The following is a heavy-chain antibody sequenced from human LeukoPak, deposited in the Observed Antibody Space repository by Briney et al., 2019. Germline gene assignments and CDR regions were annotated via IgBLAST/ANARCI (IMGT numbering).Heavy chain of an antibody. CDR2: IRYDGSNK. D-gene: IGHD1-1*01. CDR1: GFTFTDYG. CDR3: AELAGTFSAIMSVAYFDY. Sequence: GGSLRLSCAASGFTFTDYGMHWVRQAPGKGLEWVAFIRYDGSNKYYADSVKGRFTISRGNSKNTLYLQMYSLRAEDTAVYYCAELAGTFSAIMSVAYFDYWGQGTLVTVSS. V-gene: IGHV3-30*02. J-gene: IGHJ4*02.